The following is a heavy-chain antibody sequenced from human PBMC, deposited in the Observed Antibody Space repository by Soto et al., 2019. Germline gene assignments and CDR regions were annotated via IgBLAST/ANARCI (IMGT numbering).Heavy chain of an antibody. Sequence: EVQLLESGGALVPPGGSLRLSCAAFGFSFNNYIMNWVRQAPGKGLEWVSGISDTGGSTDYADSVKGRFTISRDNYKNTLFLQMNRLRADDTAMYYCAKAGANSSTWHSNWFDPWGQGTLVTVSS. D-gene: IGHD6-13*01. CDR2: ISDTGGST. J-gene: IGHJ5*02. CDR1: GFSFNNYI. V-gene: IGHV3-23*01. CDR3: AKAGANSSTWHSNWFDP.